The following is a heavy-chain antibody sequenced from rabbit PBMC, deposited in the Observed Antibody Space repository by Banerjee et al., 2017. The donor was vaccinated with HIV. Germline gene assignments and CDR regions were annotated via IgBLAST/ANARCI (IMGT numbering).Heavy chain of an antibody. D-gene: IGHD7-1*01. J-gene: IGHJ4*01. CDR2: INTSSGNT. Sequence: QSLEESGGDLVKPGASLTLTCTASGFSFSSGYDMCWVRQAPGKGLEWIACINTSSGNTVYATWAKGRFTISKTSWTTVTLQMTSLTAADTATYFCARDYAGYIGYGYYFNLWGQGTLVTVS. V-gene: IGHV1S40*01. CDR3: ARDYAGYIGYGYYFNL. CDR1: GFSFSSGYD.